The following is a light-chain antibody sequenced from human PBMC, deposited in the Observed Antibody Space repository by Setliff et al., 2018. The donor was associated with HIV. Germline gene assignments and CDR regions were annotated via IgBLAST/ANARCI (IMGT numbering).Light chain of an antibody. CDR1: SSDIGAYHY. CDR3: SSYTSSGTLV. Sequence: QSALTQPASVSGSPGQSITISCTGTSSDIGAYHYVSWYQQHPGKAPKLMIYDVSSRPSGVSNRFSGSKSGNTASLTISGLQAEDEADYYCSSYTSSGTLVFGTGTKVTVL. V-gene: IGLV2-14*01. J-gene: IGLJ1*01. CDR2: DVS.